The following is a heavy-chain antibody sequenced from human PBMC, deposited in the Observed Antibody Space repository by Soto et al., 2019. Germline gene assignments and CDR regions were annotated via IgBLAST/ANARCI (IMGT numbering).Heavy chain of an antibody. V-gene: IGHV1-2*04. D-gene: IGHD2-15*01. Sequence: ASLKVSCKASGYTFNGYYMHWVRQAPGQGLEWMGWINPNSGGTNYAQKFQGWVTMTRDTSISTAYMELSRLRSDDTAVYYCERDSRAAAPVVFDYWGQGTLVTVSS. J-gene: IGHJ4*02. CDR3: ERDSRAAAPVVFDY. CDR2: INPNSGGT. CDR1: GYTFNGYY.